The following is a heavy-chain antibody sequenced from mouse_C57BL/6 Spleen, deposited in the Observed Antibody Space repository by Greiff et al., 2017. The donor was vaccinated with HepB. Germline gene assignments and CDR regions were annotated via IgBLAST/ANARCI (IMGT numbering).Heavy chain of an antibody. CDR2: IYPGDGDT. CDR3: ARFPYSNHGYFDV. CDR1: GYAFSSYW. J-gene: IGHJ1*03. V-gene: IGHV1-80*01. D-gene: IGHD2-5*01. Sequence: VQLQQSGAELVKPGASVKISCKASGYAFSSYWMNWVKQRPGKGLEWIGQIYPGDGDTNYNGKFKGKATLTADKSSSTAYMQLSSLTSEDSAVYFCARFPYSNHGYFDVWGTGTTVTVSS.